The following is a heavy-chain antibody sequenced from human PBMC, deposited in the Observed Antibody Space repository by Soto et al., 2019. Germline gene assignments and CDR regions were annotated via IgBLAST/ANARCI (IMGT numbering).Heavy chain of an antibody. CDR3: ARAVDSMKGWFDP. CDR2: ISSSGNYI. V-gene: IGHV3-21*01. J-gene: IGHJ5*02. CDR1: EFTFSNYA. Sequence: EVQLVESGGGLVKPGGSLRLSCAASEFTFSNYAMNWVRQAPGKGLEWVSSISSSGNYIHYADSVKGRFAISRDNAKNSLYLQMNSLRVEDTAVYYCARAVDSMKGWFDPWGQGTLVTVSS. D-gene: IGHD5-12*01.